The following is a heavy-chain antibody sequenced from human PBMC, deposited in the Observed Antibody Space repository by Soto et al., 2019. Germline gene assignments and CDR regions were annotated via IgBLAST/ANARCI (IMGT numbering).Heavy chain of an antibody. Sequence: SETLSLTCTVSGGSISSSSYYWGWIRQPPGKGLEWIGSIYYSGSTYYNPSLKSRVTISVDTSKNQFSLKLSSVTAADTAVYYCASRGYSYGYEGGAFDIWGQGTMVT. CDR2: IYYSGST. J-gene: IGHJ3*02. V-gene: IGHV4-39*07. D-gene: IGHD5-18*01. CDR3: ASRGYSYGYEGGAFDI. CDR1: GGSISSSSYY.